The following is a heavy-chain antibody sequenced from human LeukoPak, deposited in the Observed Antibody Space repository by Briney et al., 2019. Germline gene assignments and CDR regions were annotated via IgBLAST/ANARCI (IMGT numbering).Heavy chain of an antibody. D-gene: IGHD1-14*01. CDR1: GFTFDSSI. CDR3: ARDPKPDD. J-gene: IGHJ4*02. Sequence: GGSLRLSCAGSGFTFDSSIMNWVRQAPGKGLEWIAYISPSSGTIYYADSVKGRFTFSRDNARNSLYLQMNSLRAEDTAVYYCARDPKPDDWGQGTLVTVSS. CDR2: ISPSSGTI. V-gene: IGHV3-48*04.